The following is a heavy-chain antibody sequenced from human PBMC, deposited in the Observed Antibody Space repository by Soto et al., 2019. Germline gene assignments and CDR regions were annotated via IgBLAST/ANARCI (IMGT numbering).Heavy chain of an antibody. CDR1: GFTFSSYG. J-gene: IGHJ4*02. CDR2: ISYDGGNK. Sequence: PGGSLRLSCAASGFTFSSYGMHWVRQAPGKGLEWVAVISYDGGNKYYADSVKGRFTISRDNSKNTLYLQMNSLRAEDTAMYFCTKAGRPEYSSGWYLFDFWGQGTLVTVSS. V-gene: IGHV3-30*18. D-gene: IGHD6-19*01. CDR3: TKAGRPEYSSGWYLFDF.